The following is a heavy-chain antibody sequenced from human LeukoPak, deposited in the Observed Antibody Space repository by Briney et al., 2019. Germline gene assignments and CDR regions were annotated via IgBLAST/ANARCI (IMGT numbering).Heavy chain of an antibody. V-gene: IGHV4-59*08. D-gene: IGHD6-19*01. J-gene: IGHJ4*02. CDR3: ARIYSSGWYYFDY. CDR2: IYYSGST. Sequence: PSETLSLTCTVSGGSISSYYGSWIRQPPGGGVEWIGYIYYSGSTNYNPSLKSRVTISVDTSKNQFSLKLSSVTAADTAVYYCARIYSSGWYYFDYWGQGTLVTVSS. CDR1: GGSISSYY.